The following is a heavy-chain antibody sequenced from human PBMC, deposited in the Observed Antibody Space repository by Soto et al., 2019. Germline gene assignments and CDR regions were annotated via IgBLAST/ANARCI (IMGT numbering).Heavy chain of an antibody. D-gene: IGHD6-13*01. CDR2: ITYGGST. V-gene: IGHV4-34*01. J-gene: IGHJ4*02. CDR3: AKASVWYPYFDS. Sequence: SETLSLTCAVYGGSFSGYYWSWIRQSPGKGLEWIGEITYGGSTNYNPSLESRITISVDTAKNQFSLKVPSVTAEDTAIYYCAKASVWYPYFDSWGQGTLVTVSS. CDR1: GGSFSGYY.